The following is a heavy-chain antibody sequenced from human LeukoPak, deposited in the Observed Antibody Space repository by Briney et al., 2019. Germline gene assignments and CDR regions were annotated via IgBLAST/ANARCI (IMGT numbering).Heavy chain of an antibody. CDR2: ISSGGTTI. CDR1: GFTFSSYE. CDR3: GAGRQFVGAFDI. V-gene: IGHV3-48*03. D-gene: IGHD3-10*01. J-gene: IGHJ3*02. Sequence: GGSLRLSCAASGFTFSSYELYWVRQAPGKGLEWVSYISSGGTTIKYADSGKGQFTISRDDAKKSLYLQMNSLRAEDTAIYYCGAGRQFVGAFDIWGQGTLVTVSS.